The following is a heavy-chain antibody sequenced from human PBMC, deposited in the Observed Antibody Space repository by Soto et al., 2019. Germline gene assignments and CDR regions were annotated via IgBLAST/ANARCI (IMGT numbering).Heavy chain of an antibody. CDR2: ISGSGGST. CDR3: AKDKGPYSSSSAYFDY. D-gene: IGHD6-6*01. V-gene: IGHV3-23*01. Sequence: VGSLRLSCAASGFTFSSDAMSWVRQAPVKGLEWVSAISGSGGSTYYADSVKGRSTISRDNSKNTLYLQMNSLRAEDTAVYYCAKDKGPYSSSSAYFDYWGQGTLVTVPQ. CDR1: GFTFSSDA. J-gene: IGHJ4*02.